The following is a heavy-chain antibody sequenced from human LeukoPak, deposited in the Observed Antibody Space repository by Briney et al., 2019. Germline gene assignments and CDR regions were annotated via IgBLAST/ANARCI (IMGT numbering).Heavy chain of an antibody. V-gene: IGHV3-30-3*01. D-gene: IGHD6-19*01. J-gene: IGHJ4*02. CDR1: GCSFRTYA. CDR3: ARAHAEQWLVSAL. CDR2: ISYDGSTK. Sequence: GGSLRLSCAASGCSFRTYAMHWVRQAPGKGLEWVAFISYDGSTKYYADSVKGRFTISRDNSNNALSLQMNSLRVEDTAVYYCARAHAEQWLVSALWGQGTLVTVSS.